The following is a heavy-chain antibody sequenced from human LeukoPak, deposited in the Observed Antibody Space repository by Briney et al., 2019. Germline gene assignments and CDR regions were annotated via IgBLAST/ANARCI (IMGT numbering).Heavy chain of an antibody. Sequence: PGGSLRLSCAASGFTFSSYEMNWVRQAPGKGLEWVSYISSSGSTIYYADSVKGRFTISRDNAKNSLYLQMNSLRTEDTAVYYCARGANYDSYWGQGTLVTVSS. D-gene: IGHD3-22*01. CDR1: GFTFSSYE. V-gene: IGHV3-48*03. J-gene: IGHJ4*02. CDR3: ARGANYDSY. CDR2: ISSSGSTI.